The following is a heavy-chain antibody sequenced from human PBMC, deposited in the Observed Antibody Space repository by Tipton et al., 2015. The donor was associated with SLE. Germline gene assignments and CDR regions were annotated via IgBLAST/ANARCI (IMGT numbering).Heavy chain of an antibody. J-gene: IGHJ4*02. CDR2: IYSGGSST. CDR3: AKHDSYGQSGSGY. Sequence: SLRLSCSPTGSSFNDAWMSWVRQAPGKGLEWVSVIYSGGSSTYYADPVKGRFTISRDNSKNTLYLQMNSLRAEDTAVYYCAKHDSYGQSGSGYWGQGTLVTVSS. CDR1: GSSFNDAW. D-gene: IGHD5-18*01. V-gene: IGHV3-23*03.